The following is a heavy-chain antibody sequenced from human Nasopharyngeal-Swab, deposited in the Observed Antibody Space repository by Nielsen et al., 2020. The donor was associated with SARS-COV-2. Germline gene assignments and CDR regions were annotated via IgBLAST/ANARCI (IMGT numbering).Heavy chain of an antibody. CDR3: AKLSTTVVTPAFDY. J-gene: IGHJ4*02. D-gene: IGHD4-23*01. Sequence: GESLKISCAASGFTFSSYAMSWVRQAPGKGLEWVSAISGSGGITYYADSVKGRFTISRDNSKNTLYLQMNSLRAEDTAVYYCAKLSTTVVTPAFDYWGQGTLVTVSS. V-gene: IGHV3-23*01. CDR1: GFTFSSYA. CDR2: ISGSGGIT.